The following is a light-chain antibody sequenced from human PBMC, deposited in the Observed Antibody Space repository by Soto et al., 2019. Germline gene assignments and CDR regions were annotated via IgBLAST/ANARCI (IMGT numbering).Light chain of an antibody. CDR1: QSVSSN. J-gene: IGKJ5*01. Sequence: EIVMTQSPATLSVSPGERATLSFRASQSVSSNLAWYQQRPGQAPRLLIYDASTRATGIPARFSGSGSGTEFTLTISSLEPEDFAVYYCQQRSNWITFGQGTRLEIK. CDR3: QQRSNWIT. CDR2: DAS. V-gene: IGKV3-11*01.